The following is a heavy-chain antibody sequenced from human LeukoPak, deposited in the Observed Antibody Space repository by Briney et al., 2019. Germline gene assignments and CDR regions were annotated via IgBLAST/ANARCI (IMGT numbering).Heavy chain of an antibody. J-gene: IGHJ6*02. D-gene: IGHD3-9*01. CDR2: ISGSGGST. V-gene: IGHV3-23*01. CDR1: GFTFSSYA. CDR3: AKDDWDRLGGDQPSGMDV. Sequence: GGSLGLSCAASGFTFSSYAMSWVRQAPGKGLEWVSAISGSGGSTYYADSVKGRFTISRDNSKNTLYLQMNSLRAEDTAVYYCAKDDWDRLGGDQPSGMDVWGQGTTVTVSS.